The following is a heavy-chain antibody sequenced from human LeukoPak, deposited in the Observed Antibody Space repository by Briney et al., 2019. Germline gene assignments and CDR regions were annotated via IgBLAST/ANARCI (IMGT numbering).Heavy chain of an antibody. CDR1: GLTFSSYA. Sequence: GGSLSLSCAASGLTFSSYAMSWVRQAPGKGLEWVSGISGSGGSTYYADSVKGRFTISRDNSKNTLYLQMNSLRAEDTAVYYCAKDLSAGFGELSSDVWGKGTTVTVSS. V-gene: IGHV3-23*01. D-gene: IGHD3-10*01. CDR2: ISGSGGST. CDR3: AKDLSAGFGELSSDV. J-gene: IGHJ6*04.